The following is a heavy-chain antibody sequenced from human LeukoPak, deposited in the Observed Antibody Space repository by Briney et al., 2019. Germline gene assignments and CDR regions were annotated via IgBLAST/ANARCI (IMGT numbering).Heavy chain of an antibody. CDR1: GGSISSYY. CDR2: IYYSGNT. V-gene: IGHV4-59*01. CDR3: ARVVVAATRADYFDY. D-gene: IGHD2-15*01. J-gene: IGHJ4*02. Sequence: PSETLSLTCTVSGGSISSYYWSWIRQPPGKGLEWIGYIYYSGNTNYNPSLKSRVTISVDTSKNQFSLKLSSVTAADTAVYYCARVVVAATRADYFDYWGQGTLVTVSS.